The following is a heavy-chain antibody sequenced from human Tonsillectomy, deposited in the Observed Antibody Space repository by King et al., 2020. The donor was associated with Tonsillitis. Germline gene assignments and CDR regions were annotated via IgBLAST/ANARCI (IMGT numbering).Heavy chain of an antibody. V-gene: IGHV3-48*03. CDR2: ISSNGSTI. Sequence: EVQLVESGGGLVQPGGSLRLSCAASGFTFSSYEMNWVRQAPGKGLEWVSYISSNGSTIYYADSVKGRFTISRDNAKNSLYLQMNSLRAEDTAVYYCARDERGYSYGCLDYWGQGTLVTVSS. D-gene: IGHD5-18*01. CDR1: GFTFSSYE. CDR3: ARDERGYSYGCLDY. J-gene: IGHJ4*02.